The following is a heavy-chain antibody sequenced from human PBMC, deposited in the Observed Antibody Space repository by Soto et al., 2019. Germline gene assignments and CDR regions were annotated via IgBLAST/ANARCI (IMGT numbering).Heavy chain of an antibody. CDR3: ARAEDYGDYGENY. D-gene: IGHD4-17*01. J-gene: IGHJ4*02. CDR1: GFTFSSYA. CDR2: ISYDGSNK. Sequence: QVQLVESGGGVVQPGRSVRLSCAASGFTFSSYAMHWVRQAPGKGLEWVAVISYDGSNKYYADSVKGRFTISRDNSKNTLYLQMNSLRAENTAVYYCARAEDYGDYGENYWGQGSLVTVSS. V-gene: IGHV3-30-3*01.